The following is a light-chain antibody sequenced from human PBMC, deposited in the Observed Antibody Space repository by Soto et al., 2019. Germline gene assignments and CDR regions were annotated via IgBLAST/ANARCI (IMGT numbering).Light chain of an antibody. CDR3: SSYTSSSTVV. Sequence: QSALTQPASVSGSPGQSITISCTGTSSDVGGYNYVSWYQQHPGKAPKLMIYDVSNRPSGVSNRFSGSKSGNTGSLTISWLQAEYEADYYCSSYTSSSTVVFGGGTKLTVL. J-gene: IGLJ2*01. CDR1: SSDVGGYNY. V-gene: IGLV2-14*01. CDR2: DVS.